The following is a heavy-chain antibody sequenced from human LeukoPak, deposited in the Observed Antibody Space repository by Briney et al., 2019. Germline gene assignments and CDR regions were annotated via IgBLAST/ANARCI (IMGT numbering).Heavy chain of an antibody. J-gene: IGHJ4*02. CDR3: ARGYDYGDGDYFDY. Sequence: GGSLRLSCAASGFTFSSYAMHWVRQAPGKGLEWVAVISYDGSNKYYADSVKGRFTISRDNSKNTLYLQMSSLRAEDTAVYYCARGYDYGDGDYFDYWGQGTLVTVSS. V-gene: IGHV3-30-3*01. CDR2: ISYDGSNK. D-gene: IGHD4-17*01. CDR1: GFTFSSYA.